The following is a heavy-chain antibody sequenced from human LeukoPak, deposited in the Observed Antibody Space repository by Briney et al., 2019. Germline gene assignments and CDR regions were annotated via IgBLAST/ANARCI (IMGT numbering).Heavy chain of an antibody. CDR3: ARGSDFWSGYFCLFDY. CDR2: IYHSGST. V-gene: IGHV4-38-2*02. Sequence: PSETLSLTCTVSGYSISSGYYWGWIRQPPGKGLEWIGSIYHSGSTYYNPSLKSRVTISVDTSKNQFSLKQSSVTAADTAVYYCARGSDFWSGYFCLFDYWGQGTLVTVSS. J-gene: IGHJ4*02. CDR1: GYSISSGYY. D-gene: IGHD3-3*01.